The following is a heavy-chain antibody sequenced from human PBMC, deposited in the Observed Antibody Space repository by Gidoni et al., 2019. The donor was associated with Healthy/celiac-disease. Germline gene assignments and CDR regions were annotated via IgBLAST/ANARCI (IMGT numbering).Heavy chain of an antibody. J-gene: IGHJ4*02. V-gene: IGHV3-23*01. CDR1: GFTFSRYA. Sequence: EVQLLESGGGLVQPGGSLRLSCAASGFTFSRYAMSWVRQAPGKGLEWVSAISGSGGSTYYADSVKGRFTISRDNSKNTLYLQMNSLRAEDTAVYYCAKDWADIVVVVAATGSYFDYWGQGTLVTVSS. D-gene: IGHD2-15*01. CDR3: AKDWADIVVVVAATGSYFDY. CDR2: ISGSGGST.